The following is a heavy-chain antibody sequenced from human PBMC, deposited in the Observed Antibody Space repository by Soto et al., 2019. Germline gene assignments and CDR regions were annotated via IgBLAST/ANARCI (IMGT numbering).Heavy chain of an antibody. CDR1: GFTFRSYG. CDR2: VSYDESNI. Sequence: QVQLVESGGGVVQPGRSLRLSCAASGFTFRSYGMHWVRQAPGKGLEWVAVVSYDESNIYYADSVKGRFTISRDNSKNTLYLQMSGLRVEDTAVYYCGKSRQLIFRDQWLADDHWGQGTLVTVSS. CDR3: GKSRQLIFRDQWLADDH. J-gene: IGHJ4*02. D-gene: IGHD6-19*01. V-gene: IGHV3-30*18.